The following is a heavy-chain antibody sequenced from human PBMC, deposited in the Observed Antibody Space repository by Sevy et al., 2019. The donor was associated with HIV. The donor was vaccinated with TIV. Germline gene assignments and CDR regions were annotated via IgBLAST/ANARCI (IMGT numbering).Heavy chain of an antibody. CDR3: ARVRPYDTRDFDY. V-gene: IGHV3-33*01. CDR1: GFTFNFHG. D-gene: IGHD3-22*01. Sequence: GGSLRLSCAASGFTFNFHGMHWVRQAPGKGLEWVAFIWHDGSNKYMADSVKGRFTISRDDAKNSLYLQMNTLRAEDAALYYCARVRPYDTRDFDYWGQGTLVTVSS. J-gene: IGHJ4*02. CDR2: IWHDGSNK.